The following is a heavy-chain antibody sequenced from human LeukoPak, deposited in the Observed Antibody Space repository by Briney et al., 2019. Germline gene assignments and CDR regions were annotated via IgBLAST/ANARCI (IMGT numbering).Heavy chain of an antibody. J-gene: IGHJ6*03. CDR1: GGSISSYY. Sequence: SETLSLTCTVSGGSISSYYWSWIRQPPGKGLEWIGYIYYSGSTNYNPSLKSRVTISVDTSKNQFSLQLSTVTAADTAVYYCARGVDRYYYGSGSYYYMDVWGKGTTVTVSS. CDR2: IYYSGST. D-gene: IGHD3-10*01. CDR3: ARGVDRYYYGSGSYYYMDV. V-gene: IGHV4-59*01.